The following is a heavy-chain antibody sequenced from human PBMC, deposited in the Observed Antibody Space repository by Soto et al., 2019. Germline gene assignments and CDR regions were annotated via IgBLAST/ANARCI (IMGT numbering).Heavy chain of an antibody. CDR1: GFTFSSYD. Sequence: QVQLVESGGGVVEPGRSLRLSCAASGFTFSSYDMHWVRQAPGKGLEWVAVISYDGSNKYYADSVKGRFTISRDNSKNTLYLQMNSLRAEDTAVYYCAREGLGIMTTVTESDNWFDPWGQGTLVTVS. D-gene: IGHD4-17*01. CDR3: AREGLGIMTTVTESDNWFDP. CDR2: ISYDGSNK. V-gene: IGHV3-30-3*01. J-gene: IGHJ5*02.